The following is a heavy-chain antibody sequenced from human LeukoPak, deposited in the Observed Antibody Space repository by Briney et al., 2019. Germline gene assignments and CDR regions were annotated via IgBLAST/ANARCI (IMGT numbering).Heavy chain of an antibody. V-gene: IGHV3-21*01. D-gene: IGHD6-13*01. J-gene: IGHJ4*02. CDR1: GFTFSSYT. CDR3: AKGAAAAYYFDY. Sequence: GGSLRLSCAASGFTFSSYTMNWVRQAPGKGLEWVSFISTSSSYMYYADSVKGRFTISRDNAKNSLYLQMDSLRAEDTAVYYCAKGAAAAYYFDYWGQGTLVTVSS. CDR2: ISTSSSYM.